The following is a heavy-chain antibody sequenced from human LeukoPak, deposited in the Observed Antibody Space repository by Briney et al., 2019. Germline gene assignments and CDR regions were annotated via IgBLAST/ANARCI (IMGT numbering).Heavy chain of an antibody. J-gene: IGHJ4*02. CDR3: ARDSIVEDIVVVPAAN. CDR1: GCTFSSYA. V-gene: IGHV1-69*04. CDR2: IFPIFGIA. Sequence: AVKVSCKGSGCTFSSYAMSWVRQAPGQGVEWMGRIFPIFGIANYAQKFQGRVTITADKSTSTAYMELSSLRSEDTAVYYCARDSIVEDIVVVPAANWGQGTLVTVSS. D-gene: IGHD2-2*01.